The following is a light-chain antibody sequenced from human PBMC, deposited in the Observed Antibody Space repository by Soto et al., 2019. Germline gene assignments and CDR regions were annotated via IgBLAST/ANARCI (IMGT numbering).Light chain of an antibody. CDR2: GAF. CDR1: QSVSSN. V-gene: IGKV3-15*01. Sequence: EIVMTQSPATLSVSPGERATLSCRASQSVSSNLAWYQQKPGQAPRLLIYGAFTRATGIPPRFSGSGSGTEFTLTISSLQSEDFAVYYCQQYNNWPQWTFGRGTKVENK. J-gene: IGKJ1*01. CDR3: QQYNNWPQWT.